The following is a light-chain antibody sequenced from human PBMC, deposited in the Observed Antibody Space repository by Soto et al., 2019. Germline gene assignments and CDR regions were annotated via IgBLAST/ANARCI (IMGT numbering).Light chain of an antibody. CDR2: GAS. V-gene: IGKV3-20*01. Sequence: ESVLTQSPGTLSLSPGERATLSCRASQSVSSSYLAWYQKNPGQAPRLLIYGASSRATGIPDRFSGSGSGTDFTLNINRLEPEDFAVYYCRQYGNSPWTFGQGTKVEI. CDR1: QSVSSSY. J-gene: IGKJ1*01. CDR3: RQYGNSPWT.